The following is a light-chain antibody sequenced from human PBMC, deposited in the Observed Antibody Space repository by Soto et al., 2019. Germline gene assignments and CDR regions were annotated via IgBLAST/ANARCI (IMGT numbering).Light chain of an antibody. V-gene: IGKV3-20*01. CDR1: QSVSYY. CDR2: DAS. CDR3: QQYGSSGT. J-gene: IGKJ1*01. Sequence: EIVMTQSPATLSVSPGERATLSCRASQSVSYYLAWYQQKPGQAPRLLIYDASSRATGVPDRFSGSGSGTDFTLTISRLEPEDFAVYYCQQYGSSGTFGQGTKVDIK.